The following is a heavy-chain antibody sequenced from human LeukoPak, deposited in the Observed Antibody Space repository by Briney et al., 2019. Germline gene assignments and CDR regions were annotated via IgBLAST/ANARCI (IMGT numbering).Heavy chain of an antibody. V-gene: IGHV4-59*01. J-gene: IGHJ4*02. CDR2: VYYSGRT. CDR3: AREGGSGSSWGLNYFDY. D-gene: IGHD1-26*01. Sequence: PSETLSLTRSVPGGSISGYYWTWIRQSPGKGLEWIGYVYYSGRTNYNPSLKSRVTMSVDTSKNQFSLKLSSVTAADTAVYYCAREGGSGSSWGLNYFDYWGQGTLVAVSS. CDR1: GGSISGYY.